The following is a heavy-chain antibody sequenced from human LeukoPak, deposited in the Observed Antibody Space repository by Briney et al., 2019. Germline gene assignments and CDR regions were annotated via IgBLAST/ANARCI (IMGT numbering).Heavy chain of an antibody. V-gene: IGHV1-3*01. J-gene: IGHJ5*02. D-gene: IGHD3-22*01. CDR1: GYTFTSYA. CDR2: ISAGNGNT. CDR3: ARGYDSRNLNWFDP. Sequence: ASVKVSCKASGYTFTSYAIHWVRQAPGQRLEWMGWISAGNGNTKYSQKFQGRVTITRDTSASTAYMELSSLRSEDTAVYYCARGYDSRNLNWFDPWGQGTLVTVSS.